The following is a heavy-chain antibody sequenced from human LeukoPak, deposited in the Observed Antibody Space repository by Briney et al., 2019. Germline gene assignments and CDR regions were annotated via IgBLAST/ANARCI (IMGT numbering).Heavy chain of an antibody. V-gene: IGHV3-23*01. CDR3: AKSYNGYESKPDY. CDR1: GFTFSSYA. D-gene: IGHD5-12*01. CDR2: ISGSGGST. Sequence: GGSLRLSCAASGFTFSSYAMSWVRQAPGKGLEWVSAISGSGGSTYYADPVKGRFTISRDNSKNTLYLQMNSLRAEDTAVYYCAKSYNGYESKPDYWGQGTLVTDSS. J-gene: IGHJ4*02.